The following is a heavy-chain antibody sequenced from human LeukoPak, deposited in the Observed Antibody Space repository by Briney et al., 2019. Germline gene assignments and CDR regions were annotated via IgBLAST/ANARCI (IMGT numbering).Heavy chain of an antibody. J-gene: IGHJ4*02. D-gene: IGHD5-18*01. V-gene: IGHV3-23*01. CDR1: GFTFSSYA. CDR2: ISGSGGST. CDR3: AKYRDSNGLGPFAY. Sequence: GGSLRLSCAASGFTFSSYAMSWVRQAPGKGLEWVSAISGSGGSTYYADSVKGGFTISRDNSKHTLYLQMNSLRAEDTAVYYCAKYRDSNGLGPFAYWGQGTLVTVP.